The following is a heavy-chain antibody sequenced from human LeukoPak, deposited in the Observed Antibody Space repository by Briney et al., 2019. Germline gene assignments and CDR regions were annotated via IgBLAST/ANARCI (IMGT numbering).Heavy chain of an antibody. J-gene: IGHJ5*02. V-gene: IGHV1-18*01. D-gene: IGHD5-12*01. CDR3: AGDFLYSGYDYDWFDP. CDR2: ISAYNGNT. Sequence: GASVKVSCKASGYTFTSYGISWVRQAPGQGLEWMGWISAYNGNTNYAQKLQGRVTMTTDTSTSTAYMELGSLRSDDTAVYYCAGDFLYSGYDYDWFDPWGQGTLVTVSS. CDR1: GYTFTSYG.